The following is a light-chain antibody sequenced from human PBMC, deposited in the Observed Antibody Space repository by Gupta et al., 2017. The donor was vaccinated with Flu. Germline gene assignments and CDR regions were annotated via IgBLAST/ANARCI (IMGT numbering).Light chain of an antibody. CDR2: EVY. J-gene: IGLJ3*02. V-gene: IGLV2-14*01. Sequence: QSALTQPASVPESPGQSIPIPCTHTNSDVGHHNFVSWYQQHPGKAPKLIIFEVYNRPAGITNRFSGSKSGNTASLTVSSRKAEEEADYACASYTYTGGRMFGGGTKLTVL. CDR3: ASYTYTGGRM. CDR1: NSDVGHHNF.